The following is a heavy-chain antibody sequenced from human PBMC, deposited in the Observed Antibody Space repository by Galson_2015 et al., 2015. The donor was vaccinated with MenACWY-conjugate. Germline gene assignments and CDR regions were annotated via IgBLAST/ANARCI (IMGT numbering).Heavy chain of an antibody. V-gene: IGHV1-18*01. J-gene: IGHJ4*01. CDR3: ARWGPSSYLLEY. Sequence: SVKVSCKASGYTFTSYGINWVRQAPGQGLEWMGWISAYNGVTNYAQKLQGRVSMTTDTSTTTAYVELRSLSSDDTAVYYCARWGPSSYLLEYWGPGTLVPASS. CDR1: GYTFTSYG. CDR2: ISAYNGVT. D-gene: IGHD6-6*01.